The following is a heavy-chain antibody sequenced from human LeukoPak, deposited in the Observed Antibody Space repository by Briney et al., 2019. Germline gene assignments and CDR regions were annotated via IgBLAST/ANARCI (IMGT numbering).Heavy chain of an antibody. CDR3: ARDRMVGGHSGYGTAGFDP. V-gene: IGHV1-69*13. D-gene: IGHD5-12*01. J-gene: IGHJ5*02. Sequence: GASVTVSCTASGGTFSIYAISWVRQAPGQGLEWMGGIIPIFGTANYAQKFQGRVTITADESTSTAYMELSSLRSEDTAVYYCARDRMVGGHSGYGTAGFDPWGQGTLVTVSS. CDR2: IIPIFGTA. CDR1: GGTFSIYA.